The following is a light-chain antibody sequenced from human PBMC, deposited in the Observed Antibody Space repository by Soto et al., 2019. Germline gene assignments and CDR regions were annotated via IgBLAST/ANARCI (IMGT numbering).Light chain of an antibody. V-gene: IGLV2-23*02. CDR2: EVS. J-gene: IGLJ1*01. CDR1: SSDVGSYNL. CDR3: CSYAGSSYV. Sequence: QSVLTQPASVSGSPGQSITISCTGTSSDVGSYNLVSWYQHHPGKAPKLMIYEVSKRPSGVSNRFSGSKSGNTASLTISGLQTADEADYFCCSYAGSSYVFGTGTKLTVL.